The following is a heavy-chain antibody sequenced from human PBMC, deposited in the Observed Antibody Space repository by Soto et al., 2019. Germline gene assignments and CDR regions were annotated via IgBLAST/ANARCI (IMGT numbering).Heavy chain of an antibody. J-gene: IGHJ4*02. CDR1: GGSISSYY. CDR2: MYYSGSV. CDR3: ARDRWGYGGLLDS. Sequence: QVQLQESGPGLVKPSETLSLTCTVSGGSISSYYWSWIRQPPGKGLEWIGYMYYSGSVNYNPSLMSRVTISVDTSKNQFSLKLSSVTAADTAVYYCARDRWGYGGLLDSWGQGTLVTVSS. D-gene: IGHD4-17*01. V-gene: IGHV4-59*01.